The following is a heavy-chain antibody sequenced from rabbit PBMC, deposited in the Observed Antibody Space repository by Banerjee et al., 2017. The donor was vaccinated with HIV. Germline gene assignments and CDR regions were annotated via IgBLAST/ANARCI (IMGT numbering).Heavy chain of an antibody. J-gene: IGHJ4*01. CDR2: IYTGTSGST. CDR3: ARDLAGVIGWNFNL. V-gene: IGHV1S40*01. Sequence: QSLEESGGDLVKPGASLTLTCKASGFDFSSNAMCWVRQAPGKGLELIACIYTGTSGSTWYANWAKGRFTISKTSPTTVTLQMTSLTAADTASYFCARDLAGVIGWNFNLWGPGTLVTVS. D-gene: IGHD4-1*01. CDR1: GFDFSSNA.